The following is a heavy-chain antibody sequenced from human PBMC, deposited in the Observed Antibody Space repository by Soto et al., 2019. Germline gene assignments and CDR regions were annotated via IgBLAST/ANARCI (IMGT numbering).Heavy chain of an antibody. Sequence: QVQLVESGGGVVQPGRSLRLSCAASGFTFSVYALHWVRQAPGKGLEWLASISYDRSTYGDSVKGRITISRDNSKNTLLMEMNSLRTEDTALYYCVREGLHDDAMDIWGQGTMVTVSS. D-gene: IGHD4-4*01. J-gene: IGHJ3*02. CDR2: ISYDRST. CDR1: GFTFSVYA. V-gene: IGHV3-30-3*01. CDR3: VREGLHDDAMDI.